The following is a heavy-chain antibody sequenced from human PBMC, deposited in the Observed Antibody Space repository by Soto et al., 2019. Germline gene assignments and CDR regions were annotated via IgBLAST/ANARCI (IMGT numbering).Heavy chain of an antibody. J-gene: IGHJ4*02. D-gene: IGHD1-26*01. Sequence: QVQLLQSGAEVKKPGASVKISCKASGYNFNNYEINWVRQAPAQGLEWMGWMKGYSGNPLYAQNFQGRRTLTRDTSTNTAYLELTSLAYEETAIYFCARMRGESYYGLDYWGQGTLVTVSS. CDR1: GYNFNNYE. CDR3: ARMRGESYYGLDY. V-gene: IGHV1-8*01. CDR2: MKGYSGNP.